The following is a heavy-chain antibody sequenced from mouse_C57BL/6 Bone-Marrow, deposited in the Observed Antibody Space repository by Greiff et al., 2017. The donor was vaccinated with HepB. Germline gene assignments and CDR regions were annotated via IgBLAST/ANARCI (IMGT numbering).Heavy chain of an antibody. CDR2: ISNGGGRT. J-gene: IGHJ4*01. D-gene: IGHD1-1*01. V-gene: IGHV5-12*01. Sequence: EVKLVESGGGLVQPGGSLKLSCAASGFTFSDYYMYWVRQTPEKRLEWVAYISNGGGRTYYPDTVKGRYTISRDNAKNTLYLQMSRLKSEDTAMYYCAGHGRYPYYAMDYWGQGTSVTVSS. CDR1: GFTFSDYY. CDR3: AGHGRYPYYAMDY.